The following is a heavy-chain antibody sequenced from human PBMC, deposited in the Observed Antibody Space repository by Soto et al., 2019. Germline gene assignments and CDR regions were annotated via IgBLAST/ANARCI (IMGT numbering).Heavy chain of an antibody. J-gene: IGHJ5*02. CDR3: ARGPGTQLERGNWFDP. Sequence: GASVKVSCKASGYTFTSYGISWVRQAPGQGLEWMGWISAYNGNTNYAQKLQGRVTMTTDTSTSTAYMELRSLRSDDTAVYYCARGPGTQLERGNWFDPWGQGTLVTVSS. D-gene: IGHD1-1*01. CDR1: GYTFTSYG. V-gene: IGHV1-18*01. CDR2: ISAYNGNT.